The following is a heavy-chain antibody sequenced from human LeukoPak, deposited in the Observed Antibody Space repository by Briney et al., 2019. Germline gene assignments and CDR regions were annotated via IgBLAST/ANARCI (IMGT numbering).Heavy chain of an antibody. J-gene: IGHJ4*02. CDR2: IYTSGSN. CDR1: GGSISSYY. CDR3: ARDQRYSSGWVDY. D-gene: IGHD6-19*01. V-gene: IGHV4-4*07. Sequence: SETLSLTCTVSGGSISSYYWSWVRQPAGKGLEWIGRIYTSGSNNYNPSLKSRVTMSVGTSKNQFSLKLSSVTAADTAVYYCARDQRYSSGWVDYWGQGTLVTVSS.